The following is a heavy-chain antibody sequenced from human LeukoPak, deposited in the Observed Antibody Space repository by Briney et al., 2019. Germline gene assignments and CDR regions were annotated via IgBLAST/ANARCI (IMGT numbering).Heavy chain of an antibody. CDR2: IYPANSDA. CDR1: GYSFTNYW. D-gene: IGHD6-19*01. CDR3: ARRVSVTGAPFDF. J-gene: IGHJ4*02. Sequence: GESLQISCKGSGYSFTNYWIGWVRQMPGKGLEWMGIIYPANSDARISPSFQGQVTISADKSINTAYLQWSSLKASDTAMYYCARRVSVTGAPFDFWGQGTLVTVSS. V-gene: IGHV5-51*01.